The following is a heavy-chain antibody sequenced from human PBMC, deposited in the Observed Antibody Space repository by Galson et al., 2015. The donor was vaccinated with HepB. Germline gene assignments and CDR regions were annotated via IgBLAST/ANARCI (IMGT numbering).Heavy chain of an antibody. V-gene: IGHV1-69*13. J-gene: IGHJ4*02. CDR1: GGTFSSYA. CDR3: ARGPRDYYGSGSFDY. D-gene: IGHD3-10*01. Sequence: SVKVSCKASGGTFSSYAISWVRQAPGQGLEWMGGIIPIFGTANYAQKFQGRVTITADESTSTAYMELSSLRSEDTAVYYCARGPRDYYGSGSFDYWGQGTLVTVSS. CDR2: IIPIFGTA.